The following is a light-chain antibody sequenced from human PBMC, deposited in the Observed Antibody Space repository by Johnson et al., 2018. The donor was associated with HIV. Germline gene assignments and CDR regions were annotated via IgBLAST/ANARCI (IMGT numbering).Light chain of an antibody. CDR3: GTWDSSLSVLYV. CDR2: DNN. V-gene: IGLV1-51*01. Sequence: SVLTQPPSVSAAPGQKVTISCSGSSSNIRNNYVSWYQQLPGTAPKLLIYDNNKRPSGIPDRFSGSKSGTSATLGITGLQTGDEADYYCGTWDSSLSVLYVFGTGTKVTVL. J-gene: IGLJ1*01. CDR1: SSNIRNNY.